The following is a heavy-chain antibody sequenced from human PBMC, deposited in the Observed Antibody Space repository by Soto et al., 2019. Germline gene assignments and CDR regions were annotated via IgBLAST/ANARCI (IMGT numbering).Heavy chain of an antibody. J-gene: IGHJ4*02. CDR3: ARDVRLAVWGSGGCDN. V-gene: IGHV4-31*03. CDR2: IYDGGST. CDR1: GGSISRGGYY. Sequence: SETLSLTCTVSGGSISRGGYYWSWIRQHPGKGLEWIGYIYDGGSTYYNPSLKSRVTISVDTSKNQFSLKLSSVTAADTAVYYCARDVRLAVWGSGGCDNWGQGTMVTVSS. D-gene: IGHD6-19*01.